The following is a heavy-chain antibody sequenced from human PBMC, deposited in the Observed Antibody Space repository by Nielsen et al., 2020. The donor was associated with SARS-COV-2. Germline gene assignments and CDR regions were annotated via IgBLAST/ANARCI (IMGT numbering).Heavy chain of an antibody. Sequence: WIRQPPGKGLEWIGYIYYSGSTNYNPSLKSRVTISVDTSKNQFSQKLSSVTAADTAVYYCATTTLPVDIVATVNYYYYYGMDVWGQGTTVTVSS. CDR2: IYYSGST. J-gene: IGHJ6*02. V-gene: IGHV4-59*01. D-gene: IGHD5-12*01. CDR3: ATTTLPVDIVATVNYYYYYGMDV.